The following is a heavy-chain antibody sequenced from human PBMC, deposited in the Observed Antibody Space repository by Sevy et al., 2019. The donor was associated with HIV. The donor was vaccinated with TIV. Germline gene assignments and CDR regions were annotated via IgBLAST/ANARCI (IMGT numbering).Heavy chain of an antibody. CDR3: SRGARGALPAYYYYGMDV. Sequence: GESLKISCKGSLYSFSNYWIGWVRQMPGKGLEWMGIIYPSDSDTRHSPSFQGQVTISADKSIDTAYLQWSSLKASDTAMYYCSRGARGALPAYYYYGMDVWGQGTMVTVSS. J-gene: IGHJ6*02. CDR2: IYPSDSDT. V-gene: IGHV5-51*01. CDR1: LYSFSNYW.